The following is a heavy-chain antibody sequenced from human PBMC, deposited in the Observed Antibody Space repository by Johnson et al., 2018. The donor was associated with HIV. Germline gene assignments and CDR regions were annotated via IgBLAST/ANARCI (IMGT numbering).Heavy chain of an antibody. CDR3: AREGSGWYDAFDI. V-gene: IGHV3-7*01. D-gene: IGHD6-19*01. Sequence: VQLVESGGGLVQPGGSLRLSCAASGFTFSSYWMSWVRQAPGKGLEWVANIKQDGSEKYYVDSVKGRFTISRDNAKNSLYLQMNSLRAEDTAVYYCAREGSGWYDAFDIWGQGTMVTVSS. CDR2: IKQDGSEK. CDR1: GFTFSSYW. J-gene: IGHJ3*02.